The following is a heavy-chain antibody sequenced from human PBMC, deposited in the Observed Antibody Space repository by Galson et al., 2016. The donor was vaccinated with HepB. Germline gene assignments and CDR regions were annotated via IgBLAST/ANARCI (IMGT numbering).Heavy chain of an antibody. CDR1: GGSISSSNYH. CDR2: VYYSGST. D-gene: IGHD4-17*01. CDR3: AKTTVTTGWFFDY. J-gene: IGHJ4*02. Sequence: ETLSLTCIVSGGSISSSNYHWGWVRQPPGKGLEWIGSVYYSGSTYYNPSLKSRVTISVDTSKNQFSLKLSSVTAADTAVYYCAKTTVTTGWFFDYWGQGTLVTVSS. V-gene: IGHV4-39*01.